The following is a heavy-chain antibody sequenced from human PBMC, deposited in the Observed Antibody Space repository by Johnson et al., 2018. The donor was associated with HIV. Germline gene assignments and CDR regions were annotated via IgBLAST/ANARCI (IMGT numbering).Heavy chain of an antibody. CDR2: IKSKTDGGTP. CDR3: TTFGYSSGWYAMAFDI. D-gene: IGHD6-19*01. V-gene: IGHV3-15*01. J-gene: IGHJ3*02. Sequence: VQLVESGGGFVQPGGSLRLSCAASGFTFSSYWMTWVRQAPGKGLEWVGRIKSKTDGGTPDYAAPVKGRFTISRDDSKNTLYLQMNSLKTEYTAVYYCTTFGYSSGWYAMAFDIWGQGTMVTVSS. CDR1: GFTFSSYW.